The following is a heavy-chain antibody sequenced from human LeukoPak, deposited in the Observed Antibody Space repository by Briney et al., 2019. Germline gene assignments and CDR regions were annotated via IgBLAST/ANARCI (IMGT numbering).Heavy chain of an antibody. CDR1: GFTFSSYW. CDR2: IKADGTEK. CDR3: VKARRDGYNSWGIFDY. V-gene: IGHV3-7*03. D-gene: IGHD5-24*01. Sequence: GGSLRLSCVASGFTFSSYWMSWVRQAPGKGLEWVANIKADGTEKNYADSVKGRFTIYRDNAKNSLYLQMNSLRVEDMALYYCVKARRDGYNSWGIFDYWGQGTLVTVSS. J-gene: IGHJ4*02.